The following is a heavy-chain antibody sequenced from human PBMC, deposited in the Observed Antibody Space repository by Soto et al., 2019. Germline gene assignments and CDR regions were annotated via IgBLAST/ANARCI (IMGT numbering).Heavy chain of an antibody. CDR1: GGSISSSSYY. Sequence: SETLSLTCTVSGGSISSSSYYWGWIRQPPGKGLEWIGSIYYSGSTYYNPSLKSRVTISVDTSKNQFSLKLSSVTAADTAVYYCARHACSGGSCYTPIFDYWGQGTLVTVSS. J-gene: IGHJ4*02. D-gene: IGHD2-15*01. CDR3: ARHACSGGSCYTPIFDY. CDR2: IYYSGST. V-gene: IGHV4-39*01.